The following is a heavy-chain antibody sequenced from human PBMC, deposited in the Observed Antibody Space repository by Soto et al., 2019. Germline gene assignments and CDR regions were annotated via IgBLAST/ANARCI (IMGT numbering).Heavy chain of an antibody. CDR2: IIPILGIA. J-gene: IGHJ5*02. CDR1: GGTFSSYT. Sequence: QVQLVQSGAEVKKPGSSVKVSCKASGGTFSSYTISWVRQAPGQGLEWMGRIIPILGIANYAQKFQGRVTITADKSTSTAYMELSSLRSEDTAVYYCASVAVAGPYNLFDPWGQGTLVTVSS. D-gene: IGHD6-19*01. V-gene: IGHV1-69*02. CDR3: ASVAVAGPYNLFDP.